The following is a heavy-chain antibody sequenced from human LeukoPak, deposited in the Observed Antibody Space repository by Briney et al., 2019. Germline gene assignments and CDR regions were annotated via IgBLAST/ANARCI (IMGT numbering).Heavy chain of an antibody. CDR1: GFTFGSYS. J-gene: IGHJ4*02. V-gene: IGHV3-21*01. D-gene: IGHD3-22*01. CDR3: ARDATYYYDSSGYYDY. CDR2: IVSNSNFM. Sequence: GGSLRLSCAASGFTFGSYSMTWVRQAPGKGLGWVSLIVSNSNFMNYADSVTGRFTISSNNAKKYMYLEMNSLRAEDTAVYYCARDATYYYDSSGYYDYWGQGTVVTVSS.